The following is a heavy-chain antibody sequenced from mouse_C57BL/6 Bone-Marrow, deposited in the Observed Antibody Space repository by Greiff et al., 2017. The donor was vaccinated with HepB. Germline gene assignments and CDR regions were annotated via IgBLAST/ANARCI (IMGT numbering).Heavy chain of an antibody. D-gene: IGHD1-1*01. CDR2: IDPNSGGT. CDR3: ARRITKGGFAY. Sequence: QVQLQQPGAELVKPGASVKLSCKASGYTFTSYWMHWVKQRPGRGLEWIGRIDPNSGGTKYNEKFKSKATLTVDKPSSTAYMKLSSLTSEDSAVYYGARRITKGGFAYWGQGTLVTVSA. V-gene: IGHV1-72*01. CDR1: GYTFTSYW. J-gene: IGHJ3*01.